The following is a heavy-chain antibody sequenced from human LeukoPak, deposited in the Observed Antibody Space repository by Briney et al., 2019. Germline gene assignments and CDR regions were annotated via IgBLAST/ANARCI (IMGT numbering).Heavy chain of an antibody. J-gene: IGHJ4*02. V-gene: IGHV1-18*01. CDR1: GYTFTSYG. CDR2: ISAYNGDT. D-gene: IGHD3-9*01. CDR3: ARETEGGYYDILTGYYNYFDY. Sequence: ASVKVSCKASGYTFTSYGISWVRQAPGQGLEWMGWISAYNGDTNYAQKLQDRVTMTTDTSTSTAYMELRSLRSGDTAVYYCARETEGGYYDILTGYYNYFDYWGQGTLVTVSS.